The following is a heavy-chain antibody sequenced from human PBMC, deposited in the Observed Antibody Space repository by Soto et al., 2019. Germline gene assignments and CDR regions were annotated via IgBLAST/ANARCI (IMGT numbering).Heavy chain of an antibody. D-gene: IGHD4-4*01. J-gene: IGHJ5*02. Sequence: SLRLSCAASGFTFSSYAMHWVRQAPGKGLEWVAVISYDGSNKYYADSVKGRFTISRDNSKNTLYLQMNSLRAEDTAIYYCARDSVSHIQFSWGQGTLVTVSS. CDR2: ISYDGSNK. CDR1: GFTFSSYA. CDR3: ARDSVSHIQFS. V-gene: IGHV3-30-3*01.